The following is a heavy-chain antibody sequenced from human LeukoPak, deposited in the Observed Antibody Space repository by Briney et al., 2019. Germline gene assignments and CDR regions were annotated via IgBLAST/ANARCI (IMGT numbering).Heavy chain of an antibody. J-gene: IGHJ6*03. CDR1: GGSFSGYY. CDR3: AGLFDYGDSHYYYYYMDV. Sequence: SETLSLTCAVYGGSFSGYYWSWIRQPPGKGLEWIGEINHSGSTNYNPSLKSRVTISVDASKNQFSLKLSSVTAADTAVYYCAGLFDYGDSHYYYYYMDVWGKGTTVTVSS. CDR2: INHSGST. V-gene: IGHV4-34*01. D-gene: IGHD4-17*01.